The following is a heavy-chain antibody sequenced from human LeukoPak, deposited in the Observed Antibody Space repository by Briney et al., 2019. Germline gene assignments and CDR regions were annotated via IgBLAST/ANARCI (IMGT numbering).Heavy chain of an antibody. CDR2: IWFGRGSI. Sequence: PGGSLRLSCAASGFTFNTYIMHWVRQAPGKGLEWVALIWFGRGSIYYADSVKGRFTISRDDSKNTLYLQMNSLRAEDTAMYYCAIEKTGEPLDYWGQGTLVTVSS. V-gene: IGHV3-33*01. D-gene: IGHD7-27*01. CDR1: GFTFNTYI. J-gene: IGHJ4*02. CDR3: AIEKTGEPLDY.